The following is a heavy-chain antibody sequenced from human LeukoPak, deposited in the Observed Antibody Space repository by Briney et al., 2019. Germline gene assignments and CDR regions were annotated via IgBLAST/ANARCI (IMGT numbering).Heavy chain of an antibody. D-gene: IGHD6-13*01. V-gene: IGHV5-51*01. Sequence: GESLKISCKGSGYSFTSYWIGWVRQMPGKGLEWMGIIYPGDSDTRYSPSLQGQVTISADKSISTAYLQWSSLKASDTAMYYCARRIAAAGGPTYFFFYWGQGTLVTVSS. CDR2: IYPGDSDT. J-gene: IGHJ4*02. CDR1: GYSFTSYW. CDR3: ARRIAAAGGPTYFFFY.